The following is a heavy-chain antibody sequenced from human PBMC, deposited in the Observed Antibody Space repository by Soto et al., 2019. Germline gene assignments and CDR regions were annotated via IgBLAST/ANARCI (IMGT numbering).Heavy chain of an antibody. Sequence: ASLKVSCKASGYTFTSYCISCVRQSPLQLLEWMGWISAYNGNTNYAQKLQGRVTMTTDTSTSTAYMELRSLRSDDTAVYYCARFLSGGGWSLITYYYYGMDVWGQGTTVTVSS. J-gene: IGHJ6*02. CDR2: ISAYNGNT. V-gene: IGHV1-18*01. CDR1: GYTFTSYC. D-gene: IGHD3-10*01. CDR3: ARFLSGGGWSLITYYYYGMDV.